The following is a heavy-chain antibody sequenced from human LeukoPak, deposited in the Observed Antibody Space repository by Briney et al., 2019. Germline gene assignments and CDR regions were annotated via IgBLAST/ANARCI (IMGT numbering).Heavy chain of an antibody. CDR2: IYTSGST. CDR1: GGSISSYY. CDR3: ARDDPSGSPSSYYFDY. Sequence: SETLSLTCTVSGGSISSYYWSWIRQPAGKGLEWIGRIYTSGSTNYNPSLKSRVTMSVDTSKNQFSLKLSSVTAADTAVYYCARDDPSGSPSSYYFDYWGQGTLVTVSS. V-gene: IGHV4-4*07. D-gene: IGHD1-26*01. J-gene: IGHJ4*02.